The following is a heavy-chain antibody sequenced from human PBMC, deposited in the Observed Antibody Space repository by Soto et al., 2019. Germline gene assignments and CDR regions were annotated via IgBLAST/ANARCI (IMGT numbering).Heavy chain of an antibody. D-gene: IGHD4-17*01. CDR3: ARHIFPTVTPLVWFDP. J-gene: IGHJ5*02. CDR2: IYYSGST. V-gene: IGHV4-59*08. Sequence: QVQLQESGPGLVKPSETLSLTCTVSGGSISSYYWSWIRQPPGKGLEWIGYIYYSGSTNYNPSLKSRVTISVDTSKNQFSLKLSSVTAADTAVYYCARHIFPTVTPLVWFDPWGQGTLVTVSS. CDR1: GGSISSYY.